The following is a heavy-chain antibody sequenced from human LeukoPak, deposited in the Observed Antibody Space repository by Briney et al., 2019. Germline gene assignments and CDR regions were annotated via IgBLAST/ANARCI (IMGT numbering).Heavy chain of an antibody. D-gene: IGHD3-22*01. V-gene: IGHV4-59*01. Sequence: PSETLSLTCTVSGGSISSYYWSWIRQPPGKGLEWIGYIYYSGSTNYNPSLKSRVTISVVTSKNQFSLKLSSVTAADTAVYYCARLAVVIGAFDIWGQGTMVTVSS. CDR3: ARLAVVIGAFDI. J-gene: IGHJ3*02. CDR2: IYYSGST. CDR1: GGSISSYY.